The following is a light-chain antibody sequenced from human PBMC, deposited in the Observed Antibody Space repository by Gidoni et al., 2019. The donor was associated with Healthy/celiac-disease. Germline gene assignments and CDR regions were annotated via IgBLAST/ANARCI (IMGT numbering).Light chain of an antibody. J-gene: IGLJ3*02. Sequence: QSALTQPPSPSGSPGQSVTISCTGTSSDVGGYNYVSWYQQHPGKAPKLMIYEVSKRPSGVPDRFSGSKSGNTASRTVSGLQAEDEADYYCSSYAGSNNWVFGGGTKLTVL. CDR2: EVS. CDR1: SSDVGGYNY. CDR3: SSYAGSNNWV. V-gene: IGLV2-8*01.